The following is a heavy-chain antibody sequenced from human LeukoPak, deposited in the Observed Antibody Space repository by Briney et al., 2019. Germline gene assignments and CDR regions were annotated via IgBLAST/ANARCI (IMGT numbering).Heavy chain of an antibody. CDR3: ARRAGYCSSTSCRYYYYYYGMDV. D-gene: IGHD2-2*01. V-gene: IGHV4-59*12. Sequence: SETLSLTCTVSGGSISSYYWSWIRQPPGKGLEWIGYIYYSGSTNYNPSLMSRVTISVDTSKNQFSLKLSSVTAADTAVYYCARRAGYCSSTSCRYYYYYYGMDVWGQGTTVTVSS. CDR1: GGSISSYY. J-gene: IGHJ6*02. CDR2: IYYSGST.